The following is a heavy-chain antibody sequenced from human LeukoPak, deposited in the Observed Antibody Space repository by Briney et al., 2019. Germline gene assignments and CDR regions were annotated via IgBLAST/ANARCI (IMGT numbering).Heavy chain of an antibody. D-gene: IGHD2-15*01. CDR2: IYYDGST. CDR1: GGSISNYY. V-gene: IGHV4-59*08. J-gene: IGHJ4*02. Sequence: SETLSLTCTVSGGSISNYYWSWIRQPPGKGLEYIGHIYYDGSTNYSPSLKSRLTISVDTSKNQFSLKLTSVTAADTAVYYCARRGYCSGNSCYLFDYWGQGTLFTVSS. CDR3: ARRGYCSGNSCYLFDY.